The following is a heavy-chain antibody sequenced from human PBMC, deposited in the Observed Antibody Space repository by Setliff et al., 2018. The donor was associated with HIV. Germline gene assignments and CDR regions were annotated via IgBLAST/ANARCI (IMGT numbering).Heavy chain of an antibody. Sequence: ASETLSLTCTVSGGSISSGTYYWSWVRQPAGKGLEWIGRIYTSGSTNYNPSLKSRVTISLDTSKNQFSLKLSSVTAADTAVYYCARRRDFDYWGQGTLVTVSS. CDR1: GGSISSGTYY. CDR3: ARRRDFDY. CDR2: IYTSGST. J-gene: IGHJ4*02. V-gene: IGHV4-61*02.